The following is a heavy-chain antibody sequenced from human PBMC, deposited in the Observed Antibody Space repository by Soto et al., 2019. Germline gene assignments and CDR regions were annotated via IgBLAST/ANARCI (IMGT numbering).Heavy chain of an antibody. J-gene: IGHJ3*01. Sequence: PGGSLRLSCAACGFSFSSYGMHWVRQAPGKGLDWVAVIWYDGSNKYYAESVKGRFTISRDNSQNTLYVQMNSLTVEDTAVYYCARAQYTGSYFDACDVWGQGTMVTVSS. CDR3: ARAQYTGSYFDACDV. CDR1: GFSFSSYG. CDR2: IWYDGSNK. D-gene: IGHD1-26*01. V-gene: IGHV3-33*03.